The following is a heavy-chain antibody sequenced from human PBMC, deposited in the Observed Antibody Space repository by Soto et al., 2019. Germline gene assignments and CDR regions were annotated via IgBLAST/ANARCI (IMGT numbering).Heavy chain of an antibody. J-gene: IGHJ5*02. V-gene: IGHV4-39*07. CDR2: ISYSGIT. Sequence: PSETLSLTCTVSGGSVSDSVSYWGWIRQPPGKGLEWIGTISYSGITYYNPSLKSRLTISLDKSKSQFSLRLISVTAADTAVYYCTGEQSDDNYFDPWGQGTLVTVSS. CDR3: TGEQSDDNYFDP. D-gene: IGHD6-19*01. CDR1: GGSVSDSVSY.